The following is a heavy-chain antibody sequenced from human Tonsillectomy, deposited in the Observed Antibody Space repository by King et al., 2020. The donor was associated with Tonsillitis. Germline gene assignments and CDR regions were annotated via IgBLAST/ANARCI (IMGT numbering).Heavy chain of an antibody. CDR3: AKFSSQLWFDY. D-gene: IGHD5-18*01. Sequence: VQLVESGGGLVQPGGSLRLSCAASGFTFSIYAMSWVRQAPGKGLEWVSALSGSGGSTYYADSVKGRFTISSDNSKNTLYLQMNSLRVEDTAVYYCAKFSSQLWFDYWGQGTLVTVSS. CDR1: GFTFSIYA. CDR2: LSGSGGST. V-gene: IGHV3-23*04. J-gene: IGHJ4*02.